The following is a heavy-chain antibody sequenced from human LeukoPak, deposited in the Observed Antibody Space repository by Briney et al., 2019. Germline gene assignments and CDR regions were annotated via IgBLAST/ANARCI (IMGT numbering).Heavy chain of an antibody. Sequence: ASVKVSCKASGYTCTVSYMHWLRQAPGQGLEWMGWINPNSGGTKYAQNFQGRVTMTRDTSISTAYMELSRLRSDDTAVYYCARGGGRSSSPFDPWGQGTLVTVSS. J-gene: IGHJ5*02. V-gene: IGHV1-2*02. CDR1: GYTCTVSY. D-gene: IGHD6-6*01. CDR3: ARGGGRSSSPFDP. CDR2: INPNSGGT.